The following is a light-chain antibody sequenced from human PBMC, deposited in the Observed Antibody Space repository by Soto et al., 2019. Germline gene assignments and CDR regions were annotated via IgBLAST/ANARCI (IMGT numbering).Light chain of an antibody. V-gene: IGKV3-20*01. Sequence: EIVLTQSPGTLSLSPGERATLSCRASQSVSSSYLAWYQQKPGQAPRLLIYGASSRATGIPDRFSGSGSGTDFTLTISRLEPEDFAVYYCQQYGSSPRTFGGGTKEEIK. CDR3: QQYGSSPRT. CDR2: GAS. CDR1: QSVSSSY. J-gene: IGKJ4*01.